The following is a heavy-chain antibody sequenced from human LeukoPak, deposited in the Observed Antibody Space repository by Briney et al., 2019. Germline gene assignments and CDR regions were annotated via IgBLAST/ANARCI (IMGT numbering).Heavy chain of an antibody. V-gene: IGHV1-46*01. CDR2: INPSGGST. D-gene: IGHD3-22*01. J-gene: IGHJ6*02. CDR1: GYTFTSYY. Sequence: ASVKVSCKASGYTFTSYYMHWVRQAPGQGLEWMGIINPSGGSTSYAQKFQGRVTMTRDTSTSTVYMELSSLRSEDTAVYYCARDGYYCDSSGYSDNYYYYYGMDVWGQGTTVTVSS. CDR3: ARDGYYCDSSGYSDNYYYYYGMDV.